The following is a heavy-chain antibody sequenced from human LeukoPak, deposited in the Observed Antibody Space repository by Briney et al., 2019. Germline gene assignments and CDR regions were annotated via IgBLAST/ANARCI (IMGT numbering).Heavy chain of an antibody. CDR2: ISWNSGSI. V-gene: IGHV3-9*03. CDR1: ALTFDDYA. CDR3: AKGGNQLLFEGWFDA. D-gene: IGHD2-2*01. Sequence: PGRSLRLSCAASALTFDDYAIHWVRQAPRKGLEWVSGISWNSGSISYADSLEGRSTISRDKSKNSLYLKMNSLRAEDMALYYCAKGGNQLLFEGWFDAWGQGTLVTVSS. J-gene: IGHJ5*02.